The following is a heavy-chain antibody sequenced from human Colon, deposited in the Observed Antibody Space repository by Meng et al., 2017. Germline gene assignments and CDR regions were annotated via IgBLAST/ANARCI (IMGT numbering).Heavy chain of an antibody. J-gene: IGHJ2*01. CDR1: GYSFTSYW. CDR3: ARRRYSSGWVHWYFDL. CDR2: IYPGDSDT. Sequence: EESLKISCKGSGYSFTSYWIGWVRQMPGKGLEWMGIIYPGDSDTRYSPSFQGQVTISADKSISTAYLQWSSLKASDTAMYYCARRRYSSGWVHWYFDLWGRGTLVTVSS. V-gene: IGHV5-51*01. D-gene: IGHD6-19*01.